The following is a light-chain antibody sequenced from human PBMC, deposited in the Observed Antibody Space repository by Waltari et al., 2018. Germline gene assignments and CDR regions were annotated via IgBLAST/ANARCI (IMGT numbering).Light chain of an antibody. J-gene: IGKJ5*01. CDR3: QQYANLPHT. V-gene: IGKV1-33*01. CDR1: QDISNY. CDR2: DAS. Sequence: DIQITQPPSPLSASVGDRVNITCQASQDISNYLYWYQQKPGKAPNLLIYDASNLESGVPSRFSGSGSETDFTFTITSLQPEDIATYHCQQYANLPHTFGQGTRLEIK.